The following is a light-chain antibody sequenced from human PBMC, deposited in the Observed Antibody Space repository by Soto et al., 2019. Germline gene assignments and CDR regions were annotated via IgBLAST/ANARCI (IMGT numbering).Light chain of an antibody. V-gene: IGLV4-69*01. J-gene: IGLJ2*01. CDR3: QTWAPYIVL. CDR1: SAYSSYA. Sequence: QSVLTQSPSASASLGASVKLTCTLSSAYSSYAIAWHQQQPEKGPRYLMKVNSDGSHDRGDGIPDRFSGSSSGAERYLTISSLQSADEADYYCQTWAPYIVLFGGGTKVTVL. CDR2: VNSDGSH.